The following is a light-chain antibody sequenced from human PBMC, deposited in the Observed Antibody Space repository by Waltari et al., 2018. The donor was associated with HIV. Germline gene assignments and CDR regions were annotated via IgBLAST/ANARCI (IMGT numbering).Light chain of an antibody. CDR3: QAWGNNTVV. J-gene: IGLJ2*01. CDR2: QDR. Sequence: SYDLTQAPSLSVSPGQAAKILCSGFNLSNNYVSWYQQKPGQSPLLLIFQDRKRPSGTPGRFAGSSSGNTATLTISGTQSVDEADYFCQAWGNNTVVFGGGTKLTVL. CDR1: NLSNNY. V-gene: IGLV3-1*01.